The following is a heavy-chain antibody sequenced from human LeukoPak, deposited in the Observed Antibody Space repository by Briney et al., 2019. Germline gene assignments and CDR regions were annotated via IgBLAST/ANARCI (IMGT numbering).Heavy chain of an antibody. Sequence: PGRSLRLSCAASGFTFNSYAMHWVRQAPGKGLEWVAVISYDGSNKYYADSVKGRFTISRDNSKNTLYLQMNSLRAEDTAVYYCARARDIVVVVAAPHWFDPWGQGTLVTVSS. D-gene: IGHD2-15*01. CDR3: ARARDIVVVVAAPHWFDP. CDR1: GFTFNSYA. J-gene: IGHJ5*02. V-gene: IGHV3-30*04. CDR2: ISYDGSNK.